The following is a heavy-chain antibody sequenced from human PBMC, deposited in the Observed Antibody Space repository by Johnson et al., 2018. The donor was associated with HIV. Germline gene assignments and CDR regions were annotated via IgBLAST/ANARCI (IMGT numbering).Heavy chain of an antibody. CDR1: GFTLRRFW. D-gene: IGHD3-10*01. CDR3: ARSDITLVRGGAFDI. V-gene: IGHV3-7*01. CDR2: IKEDGSEK. Sequence: VQLVESGGGVVQPGGSLRLSCVASGFTLRRFWMNWVRQAPGKGLAWVASIKEDGSEKYYVDSVKGRFTISRDHAKKSLYLQMNSLRAEDTAVYYCARSDITLVRGGAFDIWGQGTMVSVSS. J-gene: IGHJ3*02.